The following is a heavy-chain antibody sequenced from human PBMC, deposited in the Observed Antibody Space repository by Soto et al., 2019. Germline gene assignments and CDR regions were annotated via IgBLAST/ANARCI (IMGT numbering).Heavy chain of an antibody. CDR3: ASWHEREHAYDV. CDR2: LYDVDGT. J-gene: IGHJ3*01. CDR1: GLTVSGKKY. Sequence: GGSLRLSCAAFGLTVSGKKYVAWVRQAPGKGLEWISALYDVDGTYYADSVKGRFTTSSDSSKTTVYLQMNGLRPDDTAVYYCASWHEREHAYDVWGRGTTVTVSS. V-gene: IGHV3-53*01. D-gene: IGHD1-1*01.